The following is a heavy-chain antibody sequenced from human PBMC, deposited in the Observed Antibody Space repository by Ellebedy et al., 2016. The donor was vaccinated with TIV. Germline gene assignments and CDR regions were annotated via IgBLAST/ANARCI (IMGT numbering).Heavy chain of an antibody. CDR1: GFTFSDYA. J-gene: IGHJ4*02. V-gene: IGHV3-23*01. Sequence: GGSLRLXXAASGFTFSDYAINWVRQSPGKGLEWVSSINGRGDRTYYADSVKGRFTISRDNSRNVMYLQMSGLRVEDTAIYYCAKPARTDATDYWGQGTLVTVSS. CDR3: AKPARTDATDY. CDR2: INGRGDRT. D-gene: IGHD4-17*01.